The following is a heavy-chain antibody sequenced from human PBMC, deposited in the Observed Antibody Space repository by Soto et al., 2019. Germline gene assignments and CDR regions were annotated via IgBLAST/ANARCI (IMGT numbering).Heavy chain of an antibody. D-gene: IGHD6-19*01. J-gene: IGHJ4*02. CDR1: GFSVSSSH. V-gene: IGHV3-33*08. Sequence: GSLRLSCEASGFSVSSSHMNWARQAPGKGLEWVATIQYDGTKKYYDDSVKGRFAISRDNSQNTLYLHMKTLRVDDTALYYCVRKDYSSGLAYWGLGTLVTVSP. CDR3: VRKDYSSGLAY. CDR2: IQYDGTKK.